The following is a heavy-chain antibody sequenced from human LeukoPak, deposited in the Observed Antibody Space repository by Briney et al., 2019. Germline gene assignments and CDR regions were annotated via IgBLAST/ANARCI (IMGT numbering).Heavy chain of an antibody. V-gene: IGHV1-46*03. Sequence: GASVKVSCKASGYTFTSYYMHWVRQAPGQGLEWMGIINPSGGSTSYAQKFQARVTMTRDTSTSTVYMELSSLRSEDTAVYYCAREKGIVGAIHDAFDIWGQGTMVTVSS. CDR3: AREKGIVGAIHDAFDI. J-gene: IGHJ3*02. CDR1: GYTFTSYY. CDR2: INPSGGST. D-gene: IGHD1-26*01.